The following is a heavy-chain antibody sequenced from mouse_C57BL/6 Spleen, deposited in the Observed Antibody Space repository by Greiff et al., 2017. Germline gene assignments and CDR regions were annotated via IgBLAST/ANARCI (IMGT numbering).Heavy chain of an antibody. CDR1: GYTFTNYW. J-gene: IGHJ4*01. D-gene: IGHD1-1*01. Sequence: QVQLQQSGAELVRPGTSVKMSCKASGYTFTNYWIGWAKQRPGHGLEWIGDLYPGGGYTNYNEKFKGKATLTADKSSSTAYMQLSGLTSEDSAIYYCARYYGDYAMDYWGQGTSVTVSS. CDR2: LYPGGGYT. CDR3: ARYYGDYAMDY. V-gene: IGHV1-63*01.